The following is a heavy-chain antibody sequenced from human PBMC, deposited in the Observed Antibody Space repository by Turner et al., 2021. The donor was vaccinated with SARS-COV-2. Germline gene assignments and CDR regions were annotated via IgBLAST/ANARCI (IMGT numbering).Heavy chain of an antibody. CDR1: GFTFGSYG. CDR2: IIVGGDTT. J-gene: IGHJ4*02. CDR3: AKGSGGSSWYYFDS. Sequence: EVQLSASGRGLLQPVGFLRLTCRDSGFTFGSYGMRWVRQAPGKGLEGVSMIIVGGDTTFYGGSVKGRFTISRDNSRNTLFLQMNSLRAEDTAVYYCAKGSGGSSWYYFDSWGQGTLVTVSS. V-gene: IGHV3-23*01. D-gene: IGHD6-13*01.